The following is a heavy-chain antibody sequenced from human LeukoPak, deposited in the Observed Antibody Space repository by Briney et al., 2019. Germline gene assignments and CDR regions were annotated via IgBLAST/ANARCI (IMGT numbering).Heavy chain of an antibody. CDR1: AFSFRSYS. CDR2: ISSDSSYI. D-gene: IGHD3-22*01. J-gene: IGHJ4*02. CDR3: ASLRGASGYFDC. V-gene: IGHV3-21*01. Sequence: PGGSLRLSCAASAFSFRSYSMNWVRQAPGKGLEWVSSISSDSSYIYYADSVKGRFTISRDNARNSLYLQMNSLRAEDTAVYYCASLRGASGYFDCWGQGTLVTVSS.